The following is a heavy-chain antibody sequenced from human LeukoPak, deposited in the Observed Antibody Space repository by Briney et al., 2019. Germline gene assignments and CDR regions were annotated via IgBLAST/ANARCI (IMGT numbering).Heavy chain of an antibody. V-gene: IGHV3-23*01. Sequence: GGSLRLSCAASGFTFSSYAMSWVRQAPGKGLEWVSAISGSGGSTYYADSVKGRFTISRDNSKNTLYLQMNSLRAEDTAVYYCAQQLGYCSSGSCYFTYWGQRTLVTVSS. D-gene: IGHD2-15*01. J-gene: IGHJ4*02. CDR1: GFTFSSYA. CDR3: AQQLGYCSSGSCYFTY. CDR2: ISGSGGST.